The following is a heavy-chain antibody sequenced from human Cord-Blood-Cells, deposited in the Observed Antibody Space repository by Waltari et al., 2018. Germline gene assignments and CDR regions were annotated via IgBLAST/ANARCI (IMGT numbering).Heavy chain of an antibody. CDR3: ARGLWQWLAIDY. CDR2: INHRGST. J-gene: IGHJ4*02. Sequence: QVQLQQWGAGLLKPSETLSLTCAVYGGSFSGYYWSWLRQPPGKGLEWIGEINHRGSTTSHPALKMRVPISVDPSKNQFSLKLSSVTAADTAVYYCARGLWQWLAIDYWGQGTLVTVSS. D-gene: IGHD6-19*01. CDR1: GGSFSGYY. V-gene: IGHV4-34*01.